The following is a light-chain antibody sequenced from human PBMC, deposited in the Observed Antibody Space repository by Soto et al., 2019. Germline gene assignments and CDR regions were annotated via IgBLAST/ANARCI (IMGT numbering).Light chain of an antibody. J-gene: IGKJ1*01. CDR2: AAS. Sequence: DIQMTQSPSSLSASVGDRVTITCRASQGISKYLGWYQQKPGKVPKLLIYAASTLQSGVPSRFSGSGSGTDFTLTISSLQPEDVATYYCQKYNSAPWTFGQGNKVEIK. CDR3: QKYNSAPWT. V-gene: IGKV1-27*01. CDR1: QGISKY.